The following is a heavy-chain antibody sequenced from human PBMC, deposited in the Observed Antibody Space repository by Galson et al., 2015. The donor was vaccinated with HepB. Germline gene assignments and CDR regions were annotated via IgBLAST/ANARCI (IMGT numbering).Heavy chain of an antibody. CDR1: GFTFSSFW. Sequence: SLRLSCAASGFTFSSFWMHWVRQAPGKGLEWVANINQDGSQKYFVDSVKGRFTISRDNAKNSLFLQMNSLRAEDTAVYYCTADPPSRSDLFDYWGQGILVTVSS. CDR2: INQDGSQK. V-gene: IGHV3-7*03. CDR3: TADPPSRSDLFDY. D-gene: IGHD6-13*01. J-gene: IGHJ4*02.